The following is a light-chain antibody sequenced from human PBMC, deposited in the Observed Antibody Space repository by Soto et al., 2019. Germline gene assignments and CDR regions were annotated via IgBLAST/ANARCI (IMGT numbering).Light chain of an antibody. J-gene: IGKJ1*01. CDR1: QSISSW. V-gene: IGKV1-5*01. CDR3: QQYNDYSRT. CDR2: DAS. Sequence: DIQMTQSPSTLSASVGDRVTITCRASQSISSWLAWYQQKPGKVPNLLIYDASNLGSGVPSRFSGSGSGTQFTITISGLQPDDSATYYRQQYNDYSRTFGQGTKVDIK.